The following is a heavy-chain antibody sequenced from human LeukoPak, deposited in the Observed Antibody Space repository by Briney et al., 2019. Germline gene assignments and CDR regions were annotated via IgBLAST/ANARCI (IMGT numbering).Heavy chain of an antibody. V-gene: IGHV4-31*03. CDR2: IYYSGST. CDR3: ARVYSSSHTTRFDP. CDR1: GGSISSGGYY. J-gene: IGHJ5*02. D-gene: IGHD6-13*01. Sequence: PSQTLSLTCTVSGGSISSGGYYWSWNRQHPGKGLEWIGYIYYSGSTYYNPSLKSRVTISVDTSKNQFSLKLSSVTDADTAEYYCARVYSSSHTTRFDPWGQGTLVTVSS.